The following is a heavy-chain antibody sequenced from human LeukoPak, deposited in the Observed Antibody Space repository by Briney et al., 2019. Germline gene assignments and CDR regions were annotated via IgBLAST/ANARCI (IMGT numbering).Heavy chain of an antibody. CDR3: ARDGTYYYDSSGPIDY. CDR1: GFTFSSYP. Sequence: GGSLRLSCAASGFTFSSYPLNWVRQAPGKGLEWVSYISSSSTIYYTDSVNGRFTISRDNARNSLYLQMNSLRAEDTAVYYCARDGTYYYDSSGPIDYWGQGTLVTVSS. J-gene: IGHJ4*02. V-gene: IGHV3-48*01. CDR2: ISSSSTI. D-gene: IGHD3-22*01.